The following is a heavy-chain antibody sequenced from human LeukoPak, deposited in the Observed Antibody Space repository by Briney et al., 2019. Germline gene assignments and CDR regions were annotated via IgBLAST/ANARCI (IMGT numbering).Heavy chain of an antibody. CDR3: ARVLSRFTMIVVALGY. J-gene: IGHJ4*02. CDR2: ISAYNGNT. V-gene: IGHV1-18*01. Sequence: ASVKVSCKASGYTFTSYGISWVRQAPGQGLEWMGWISAYNGNTNYAQKLQGRVTMTTDTSTSTAYMELRSLRSDDTAVYYCARVLSRFTMIVVALGYWGQGTLVTVSS. CDR1: GYTFTSYG. D-gene: IGHD3-22*01.